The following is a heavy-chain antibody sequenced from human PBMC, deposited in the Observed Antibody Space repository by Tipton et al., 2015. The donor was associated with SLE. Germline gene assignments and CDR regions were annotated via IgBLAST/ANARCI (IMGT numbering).Heavy chain of an antibody. J-gene: IGHJ4*02. CDR2: IYYSGST. Sequence: LRLSCTVSGGSISSSSYYWGWIRQPPGKGLEWIGSIYYSGSTYYNPSLKSRVTISVDTSKNQFSLKLSSVTAADTAVYYCARQGRFTGLDYWGQGTLVTVSS. V-gene: IGHV4-39*07. CDR1: GGSISSSSYY. D-gene: IGHD3-10*01. CDR3: ARQGRFTGLDY.